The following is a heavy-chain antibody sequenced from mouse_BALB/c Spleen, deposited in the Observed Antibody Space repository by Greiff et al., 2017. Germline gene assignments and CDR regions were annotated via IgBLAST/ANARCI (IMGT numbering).Heavy chain of an antibody. J-gene: IGHJ4*01. Sequence: VQLKESGPELVKPGASVKISCKASGYTFTDYNMHWVKQSHGKSLEWIGYIYPYNGGTGYNQKFKSKATLTVDNSSSTAYMELRSLTSEDSAVYYCARSYGNPYAMDYWGQGTSVTVSS. CDR2: IYPYNGGT. CDR1: GYTFTDYN. V-gene: IGHV1S29*02. CDR3: ARSYGNPYAMDY. D-gene: IGHD2-1*01.